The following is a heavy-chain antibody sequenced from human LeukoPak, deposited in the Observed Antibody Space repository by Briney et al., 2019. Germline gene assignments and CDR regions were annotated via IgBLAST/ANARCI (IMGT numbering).Heavy chain of an antibody. Sequence: ASVEVSCKASGYTFTSYDINWVRQTTGQGLEWMGWMNPNSGNTGYAQKFQGRLTMTRNTSISTAYMELSSLSSEDTAMYYCARGFRSDSSGRKFDYWGQGALVTVSS. D-gene: IGHD3-22*01. J-gene: IGHJ4*02. CDR3: ARGFRSDSSGRKFDY. CDR1: GYTFTSYD. CDR2: MNPNSGNT. V-gene: IGHV1-8*01.